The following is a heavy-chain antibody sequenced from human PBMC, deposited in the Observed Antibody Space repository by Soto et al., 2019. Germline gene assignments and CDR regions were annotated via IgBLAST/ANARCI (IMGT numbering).Heavy chain of an antibody. J-gene: IGHJ5*02. D-gene: IGHD6-6*01. V-gene: IGHV3-13*04. CDR2: IGTAGDT. Sequence: EVQLVESGGGLVQPGGSLRLSCAASGFTFSSYDIHWVRQATGKGLEWVSGIGTAGDTYYAGSVKGRFTISRENAKKSLYLQMNSLRAGDTAVYYCARGALGFDPWGQGTLVAVSS. CDR1: GFTFSSYD. CDR3: ARGALGFDP.